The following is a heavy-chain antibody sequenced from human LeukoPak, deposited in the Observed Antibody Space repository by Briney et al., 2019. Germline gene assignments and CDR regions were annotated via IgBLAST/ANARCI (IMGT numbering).Heavy chain of an antibody. CDR3: ASTVTSKDAFDI. CDR2: ISYDGSNK. CDR1: GFTFSSYA. V-gene: IGHV3-30*04. Sequence: PGRSLRLSCAASGFTFSSYAMHWVRQAPGKGLEWVAVISYDGSNKYYADSVKGRFTISRDNSKNTLYLQMNSLRAEDTAVYYCASTVTSKDAFDIWGQGTMVIVSS. D-gene: IGHD4-17*01. J-gene: IGHJ3*02.